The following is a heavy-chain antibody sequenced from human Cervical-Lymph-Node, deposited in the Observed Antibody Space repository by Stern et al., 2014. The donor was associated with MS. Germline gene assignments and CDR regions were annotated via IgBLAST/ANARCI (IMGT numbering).Heavy chain of an antibody. V-gene: IGHV1-69*18. CDR1: GGTFSSYA. Sequence: QVQLVQSGAEVKKPGSSVKVSCKASGGTFSSYAINLVRQAPGQGLEWMGMIIPLFGTPNYAQKFPGRVPITTDQSTSPDSLALRSLRSEETAVYYCARDTGGDAEEPFDYWGQGTLVTVSS. CDR2: IIPLFGTP. D-gene: IGHD2-21*02. J-gene: IGHJ4*02. CDR3: ARDTGGDAEEPFDY.